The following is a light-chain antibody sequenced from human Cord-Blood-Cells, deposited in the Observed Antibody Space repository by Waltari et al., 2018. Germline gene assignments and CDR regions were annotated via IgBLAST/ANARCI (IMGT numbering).Light chain of an antibody. J-gene: IGKJ3*01. CDR2: SAS. Sequence: DIQMTQSPSSLSASVGDRVTITCRASQSISSYLHWYQQKPGKAPTLLIYSASSLQSGVPSRFSVSGSGTDFTLTISSLQPEDFATYYCQQSYSTPFTFGPGTKVDIK. CDR1: QSISSY. V-gene: IGKV1-39*01. CDR3: QQSYSTPFT.